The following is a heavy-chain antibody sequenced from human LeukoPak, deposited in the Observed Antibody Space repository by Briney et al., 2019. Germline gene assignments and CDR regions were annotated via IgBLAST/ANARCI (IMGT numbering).Heavy chain of an antibody. CDR3: ARVRYSGYDSPDY. CDR2: IKQDGSEE. V-gene: IGHV3-7*05. J-gene: IGHJ4*02. D-gene: IGHD5-12*01. CDR1: GFTFSSYW. Sequence: PGGSLRLSCAASGFTFSSYWMSWVRQAPGKGLEWVANIKQDGSEEYYVDSVKGRFTISRDNAKNSLYLQMNSLRAEDTAVYYCARVRYSGYDSPDYWGQGTLVTVSS.